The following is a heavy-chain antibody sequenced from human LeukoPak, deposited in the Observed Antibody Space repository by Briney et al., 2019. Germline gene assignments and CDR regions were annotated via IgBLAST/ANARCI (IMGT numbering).Heavy chain of an antibody. D-gene: IGHD6-13*01. J-gene: IGHJ4*02. CDR3: ARDGGSSWYTGLDY. V-gene: IGHV3-66*02. Sequence: GGSLRLSCAASGFTVTSNYMSWVRQAQGKGLEWVSVIYSGGSTYYADSVKGRFTISRDNSKNTLYLQMNSLRAEDTAVYYCARDGGSSWYTGLDYWGQGTLVTVSS. CDR1: GFTVTSNY. CDR2: IYSGGST.